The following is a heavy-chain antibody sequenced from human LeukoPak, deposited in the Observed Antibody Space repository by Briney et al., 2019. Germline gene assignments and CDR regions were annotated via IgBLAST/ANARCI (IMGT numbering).Heavy chain of an antibody. D-gene: IGHD6-13*01. CDR3: ARGGSSSSWPFYY. CDR2: IHYSGST. J-gene: IGHJ4*02. Sequence: SETLSLTCAVSGGSISSYYWSWIRQPPGKELEWIGYIHYSGSTNYNPSLKSRVTMSVDTSKNQFSLKLTSVTAADTAVYYCARGGSSSSWPFYYWGQGTLVTVSS. V-gene: IGHV4-59*01. CDR1: GGSISSYY.